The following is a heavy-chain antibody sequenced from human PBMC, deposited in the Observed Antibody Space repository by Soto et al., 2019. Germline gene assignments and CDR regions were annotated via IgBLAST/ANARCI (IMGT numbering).Heavy chain of an antibody. V-gene: IGHV3-11*01. CDR3: ARVSSPDSSSSWYVDV. CDR2: ISSSGSTI. J-gene: IGHJ6*03. Sequence: PGGSLRLSCAASGFTFSDYYMSWIRQAPGKGLEWVSYISSSGSTIYYADSVKGRFTISRDNAKNSLYLQMNSLRAEDTAVYYCARVSSPDSSSSWYVDVWGKGTTVTVSS. CDR1: GFTFSDYY. D-gene: IGHD6-6*01.